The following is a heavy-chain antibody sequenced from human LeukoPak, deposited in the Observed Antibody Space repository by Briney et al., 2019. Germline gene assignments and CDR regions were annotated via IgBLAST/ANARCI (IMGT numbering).Heavy chain of an antibody. CDR2: FDPEDGET. D-gene: IGHD3-16*02. J-gene: IGHJ4*02. CDR1: GYTLTELS. Sequence: ASVKVSCKVSGYTLTELSMHWVRQAPGKGLEWMGGFDPEDGETIYAQKFQGRVTMTEDTSTDTAYMELSSLRSEDTAVYYCATAPRLGDYVWGSYRYTEPPDYWGQGTLVTASS. V-gene: IGHV1-24*01. CDR3: ATAPRLGDYVWGSYRYTEPPDY.